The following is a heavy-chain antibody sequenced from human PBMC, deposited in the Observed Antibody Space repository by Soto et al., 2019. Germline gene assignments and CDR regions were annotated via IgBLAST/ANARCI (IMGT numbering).Heavy chain of an antibody. CDR1: GYTFGSHY. V-gene: IGHV1-46*01. CDR3: ARCDWPIPSFFARYINVLGV. J-gene: IGHJ6*02. Sequence: QVQLVQSGAEVRKPGASVKVACKASGYTFGSHYVHWVRQAPGQALEWMGIINPSPGSTSYAEKFQGRVTRPRDTSAGTVYMEMSGLRSEDTATYYGARCDWPIPSFFARYINVLGVWGQGTTGSVS. D-gene: IGHD3-3*02. CDR2: INPSPGST.